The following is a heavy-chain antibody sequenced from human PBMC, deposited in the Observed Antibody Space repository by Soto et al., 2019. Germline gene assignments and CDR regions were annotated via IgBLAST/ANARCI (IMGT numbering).Heavy chain of an antibody. D-gene: IGHD2-15*01. J-gene: IGHJ6*02. CDR1: GFTCSSYA. CDR3: ARDRRPRYCSGGSCYYYGMDV. V-gene: IGHV3-23*01. Sequence: XGALILSCSAAGFTCSSYAMSWVRQAPGRGLDWVSAISGSGGSTYYADSVKGRFTISRDNSKNTLYLQMNSLRAEDTAVYYCARDRRPRYCSGGSCYYYGMDVWGQGTTVTVSS. CDR2: ISGSGGST.